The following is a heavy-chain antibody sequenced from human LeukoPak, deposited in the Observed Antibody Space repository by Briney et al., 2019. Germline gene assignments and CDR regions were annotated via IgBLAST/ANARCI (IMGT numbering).Heavy chain of an antibody. CDR1: GGSIISSDYH. J-gene: IGHJ3*02. CDR3: ARHCCSGPAKRVFDI. CDR2: ISYSENT. Sequence: SETPSLTCTVSGGSIISSDYHWRWVRQPPGKGLEWIGTISYSENTDYNPSLRSRVTISVDTSNNQFSLRLGSVTAADTAVYHCARHCCSGPAKRVFDIWGQGTMVTVSS. D-gene: IGHD2-15*01. V-gene: IGHV4-39*01.